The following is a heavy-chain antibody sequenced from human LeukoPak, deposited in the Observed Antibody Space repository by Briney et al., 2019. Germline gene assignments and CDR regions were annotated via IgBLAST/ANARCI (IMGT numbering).Heavy chain of an antibody. D-gene: IGHD1-26*01. J-gene: IGHJ4*02. CDR1: GFTFSNYW. V-gene: IGHV3-30*02. CDR3: AKPSGSGVDY. CDR2: IRSDGYHT. Sequence: GGSLRLSYVASGFTFSNYWMSWVRQAPGKGLEWVAFIRSDGYHTYYTDSVKGRFIITRDNFKNTLYLQMNSLRLEDMAVYYCAKPSGSGVDYWGRGTRVTVSS.